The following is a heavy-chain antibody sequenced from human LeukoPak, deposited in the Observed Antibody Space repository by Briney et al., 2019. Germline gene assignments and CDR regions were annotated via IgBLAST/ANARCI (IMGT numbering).Heavy chain of an antibody. CDR2: IIPVLRIT. Sequence: GASVKVSCKTSGGTFSNFAVSWVRQAPGQGLEWMGRIIPVLRITNYAQRFQGRVTITTDESTSTAYMELSSLRSEDTAVYYCAREGLTIFARHSQYYFDYWGQGTLVTVSS. CDR1: GGTFSNFA. CDR3: AREGLTIFARHSQYYFDY. J-gene: IGHJ4*02. V-gene: IGHV1-69*04. D-gene: IGHD3-3*01.